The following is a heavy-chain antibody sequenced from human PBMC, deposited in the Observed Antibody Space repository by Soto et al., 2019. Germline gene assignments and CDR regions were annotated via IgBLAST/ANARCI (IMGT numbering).Heavy chain of an antibody. V-gene: IGHV3-73*01. D-gene: IGHD4-17*01. CDR1: GFTFSGSA. Sequence: LRLSCAASGFTFSGSAMHWVRQASGKGLEWVGRIRSKANSYATAYAASVKGRFTISRDDSKNTAYLQMNSLKTEDTAVYYCTSHDYGDYHAFDIWGQGTMVTVSS. CDR3: TSHDYGDYHAFDI. CDR2: IRSKANSYAT. J-gene: IGHJ3*02.